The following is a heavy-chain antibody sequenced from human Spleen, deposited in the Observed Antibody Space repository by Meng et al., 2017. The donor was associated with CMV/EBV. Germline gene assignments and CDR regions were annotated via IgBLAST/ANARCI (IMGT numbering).Heavy chain of an antibody. V-gene: IGHV3-23*01. D-gene: IGHD4-23*01. Sequence: LSLTCAPSGFSFSNDIMTWVRQAPGKGLEWVSAITGTGGSTYYADSVADRFTISRDNSKNMLFLQMDSLRAEDTAVYYCAKDQGATVVTRPFHYWGQGTLVTVSS. CDR3: AKDQGATVVTRPFHY. J-gene: IGHJ4*02. CDR2: ITGTGGST. CDR1: GFSFSNDI.